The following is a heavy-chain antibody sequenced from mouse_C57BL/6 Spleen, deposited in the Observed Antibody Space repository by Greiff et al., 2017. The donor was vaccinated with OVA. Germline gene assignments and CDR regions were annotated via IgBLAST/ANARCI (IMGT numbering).Heavy chain of an antibody. V-gene: IGHV7-3*01. CDR1: GFTFTDYY. CDR2: IRNKANGYTT. J-gene: IGHJ3*01. CDR3: ARSYGNYEAWFAY. D-gene: IGHD2-1*01. Sequence: EVKLMESGGGLVQPGGSLSLSCAASGFTFTDYYMSWVRQPPGKALEWLGFIRNKANGYTTEYSASVKGRFTISRDNSQSILYLQMNALRAEDSATYYCARSYGNYEAWFAYWGQGTLVTVSA.